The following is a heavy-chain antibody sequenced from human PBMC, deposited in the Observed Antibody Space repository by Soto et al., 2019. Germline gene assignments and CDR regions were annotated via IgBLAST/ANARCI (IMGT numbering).Heavy chain of an antibody. V-gene: IGHV1-2*02. CDR3: AREEMAAAGTNFDH. D-gene: IGHD6-13*01. Sequence: ASVKVSCKTFGYEFIGFYLHWVRQAPGQGPEWMGCINPHTGVTSYAQKFQGRVTMTRDTSTSPVSMKVSSLSAEDTAVYYCAREEMAAAGTNFDHWGQGTLVTVSS. CDR2: INPHTGVT. CDR1: GYEFIGFY. J-gene: IGHJ4*02.